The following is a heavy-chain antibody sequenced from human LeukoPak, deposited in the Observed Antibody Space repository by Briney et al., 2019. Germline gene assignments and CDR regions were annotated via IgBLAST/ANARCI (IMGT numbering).Heavy chain of an antibody. Sequence: SETLSLTCAVSGYSISSGYYWGWIRQPPGKGLEWIGSIYHSGSTYYNPSLKSRVTISVDTSKNQFSLKLSSVTAADTAVYYCARAPGGLVVVAAFWFDPWGQGTLVTVSS. V-gene: IGHV4-38-2*01. D-gene: IGHD2-15*01. CDR2: IYHSGST. CDR3: ARAPGGLVVVAAFWFDP. J-gene: IGHJ5*02. CDR1: GYSISSGYY.